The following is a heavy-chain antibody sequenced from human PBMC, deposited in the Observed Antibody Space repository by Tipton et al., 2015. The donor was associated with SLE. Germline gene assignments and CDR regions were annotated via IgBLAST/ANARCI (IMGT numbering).Heavy chain of an antibody. Sequence: TLSLTCTVSGGSISSRSYYWGWIRQPPGKGLEWMGSIYYSGSTYYNPSLKSRVTISVDTSKNQFSLKLSSVTAADTAVYYCARDQDYDSSGYLFDYWGQGTLVTVSS. J-gene: IGHJ4*02. CDR2: IYYSGST. V-gene: IGHV4-39*07. CDR3: ARDQDYDSSGYLFDY. CDR1: GGSISSRSYY. D-gene: IGHD3-22*01.